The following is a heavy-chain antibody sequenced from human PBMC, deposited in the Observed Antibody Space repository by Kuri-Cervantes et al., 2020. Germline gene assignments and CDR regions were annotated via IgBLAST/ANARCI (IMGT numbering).Heavy chain of an antibody. V-gene: IGHV4-30-4*01. Sequence: SETLSLTCTVSGGSISSGDYYWSWIRQPPGKGLEWIGYIYYSGSTYYNPSLKSRVTISVDTSKNQFSLKLSSVTAADTAVCYCARSDYGDYPHFDYWGQGTLVTVSS. D-gene: IGHD4-17*01. CDR3: ARSDYGDYPHFDY. CDR1: GGSISSGDYY. J-gene: IGHJ4*02. CDR2: IYYSGST.